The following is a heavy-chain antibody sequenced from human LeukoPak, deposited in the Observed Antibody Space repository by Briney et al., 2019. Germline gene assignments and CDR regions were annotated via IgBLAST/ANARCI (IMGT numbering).Heavy chain of an antibody. J-gene: IGHJ4*02. Sequence: SETLSLTCAVYGGSFSGYYWSWIRQPPGKGLEWIGEINHSGSTNYNPSLTSRVTISVDTSKNQFSLKLSSVTAADTAVYYCARDAVSPPTPLDYWGQGTLVTVSS. CDR3: ARDAVSPPTPLDY. D-gene: IGHD1-14*01. CDR2: INHSGST. CDR1: GGSFSGYY. V-gene: IGHV4-34*01.